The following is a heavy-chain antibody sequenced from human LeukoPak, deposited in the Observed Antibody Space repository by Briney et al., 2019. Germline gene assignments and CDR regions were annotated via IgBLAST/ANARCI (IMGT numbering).Heavy chain of an antibody. D-gene: IGHD1-1*01. V-gene: IGHV4-59*01. CDR1: GGSISSYY. J-gene: IGHJ4*02. CDR2: IYYSGST. Sequence: SETLSLTCTVSGGSISSYYWSWIRQPPGKGLEWIAYIYYSGSTNYNPSLKSRVTISVDTSKNQFSLKLSSVSAADTAVYYCARVAGPLIFDYWGQGTLVTVSS. CDR3: ARVAGPLIFDY.